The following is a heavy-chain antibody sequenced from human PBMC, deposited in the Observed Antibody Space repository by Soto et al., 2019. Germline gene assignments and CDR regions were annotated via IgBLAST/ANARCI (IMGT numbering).Heavy chain of an antibody. D-gene: IGHD1-1*01. CDR2: ISDSGDTT. Sequence: EVQLVESGGGLVKPGGSLRLSCEASAFTISRYAMSWVRQAPGKGLEWVSAISDSGDTTHYADSVKGRFTISRDTSKSTLYLQMNTLRAEDTAVYYCAKDKPGTTSFDDWGQGTLVIVSS. J-gene: IGHJ4*02. CDR1: AFTISRYA. V-gene: IGHV3-23*04. CDR3: AKDKPGTTSFDD.